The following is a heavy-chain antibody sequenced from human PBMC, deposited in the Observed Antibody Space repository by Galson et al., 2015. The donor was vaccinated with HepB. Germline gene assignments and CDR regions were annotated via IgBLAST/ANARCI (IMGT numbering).Heavy chain of an antibody. CDR2: ISSDSYT. CDR1: GFTFSDYY. J-gene: IGHJ4*02. V-gene: IGHV3-11*06. D-gene: IGHD3-22*01. CDR3: ARDSSGSDY. Sequence: SLRLSCAASGFTFSDYYMSWIRQAPGKGLEWVSSISSDSYTNYADSVKGRFTISRDNAKNSLYLQLNSLRAEDTAVYYCARDSSGSDYWGQGTLVTVSS.